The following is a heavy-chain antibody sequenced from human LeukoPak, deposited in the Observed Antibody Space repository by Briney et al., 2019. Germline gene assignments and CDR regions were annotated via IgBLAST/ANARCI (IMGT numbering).Heavy chain of an antibody. CDR2: ISYDGSNK. J-gene: IGHJ6*03. CDR1: GFTFSSYA. D-gene: IGHD2-2*02. V-gene: IGHV3-30-3*01. Sequence: GGSLRLSCAASGFTFSSYAMHWVRQAPGKGLEWVAVISYDGSNKYYADSVKGRFTISRDNSKNTLYLQMNSLRAEDTAVYYCARAGFCSSTSCYTDPYYYYYMDVWGKGTTVTVSS. CDR3: ARAGFCSSTSCYTDPYYYYYMDV.